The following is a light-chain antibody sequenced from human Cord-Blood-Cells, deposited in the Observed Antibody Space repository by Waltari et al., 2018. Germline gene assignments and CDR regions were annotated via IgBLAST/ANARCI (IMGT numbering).Light chain of an antibody. Sequence: QLTQSPSSLSASVGARVIITCRASQGTSSYLAWSQQKPGKAPKLQIYAASTLQRGVPSRFSGSGSGTDFTLTISSLQPEDFATYYCQQLNSYPLTFGGGTKVEIK. J-gene: IGKJ4*01. V-gene: IGKV1-9*01. CDR2: AAS. CDR3: QQLNSYPLT. CDR1: QGTSSY.